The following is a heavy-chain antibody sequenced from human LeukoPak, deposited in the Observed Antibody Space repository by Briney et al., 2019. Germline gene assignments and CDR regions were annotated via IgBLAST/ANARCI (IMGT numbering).Heavy chain of an antibody. CDR3: ARQPYRSGAYYFDY. D-gene: IGHD2-15*01. V-gene: IGHV4-59*08. CDR2: IFHSEDT. J-gene: IGHJ4*02. Sequence: SETLSLTCTVSDDSMTGYYWSWIRQPPGKGLEWVAYIFHSEDTNYNPSLRSRITISIDTSKNQFSLKLRSVTAADTAVYYCARQPYRSGAYYFDYWGQGTLITVSS. CDR1: DDSMTGYY.